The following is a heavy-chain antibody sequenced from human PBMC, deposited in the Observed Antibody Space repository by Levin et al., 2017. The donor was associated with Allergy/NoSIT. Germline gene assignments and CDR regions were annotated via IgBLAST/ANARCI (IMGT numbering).Heavy chain of an antibody. D-gene: IGHD6-19*01. CDR2: IKKDGSEM. V-gene: IGHV3-7*01. J-gene: IGHJ4*02. CDR1: GFTFSSNW. Sequence: GESLKISCAASGFTFSSNWMTWVRQAPGKGLEWVANIKKDGSEMYYVDSVKGRFTISRDNAKNSVYLQMNSLRAEDTAVYYCARDRPRGWCFEDWGQGTLVTVSS. CDR3: ARDRPRGWCFED.